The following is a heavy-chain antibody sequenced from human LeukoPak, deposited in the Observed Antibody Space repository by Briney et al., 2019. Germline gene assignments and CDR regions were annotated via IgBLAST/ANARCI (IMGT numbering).Heavy chain of an antibody. Sequence: SETLSLTCTVSGGSISSYYWSWIRQPPGKGLEWIGYIYYSGSTNYNRSLKSRVTISVDTSKNQFSLKLSSVTAADTAVYYCASLRYPYYYYYGMDVWGQGTTVTVSS. V-gene: IGHV4-59*01. CDR3: ASLRYPYYYYYGMDV. D-gene: IGHD4-17*01. CDR2: IYYSGST. J-gene: IGHJ6*02. CDR1: GGSISSYY.